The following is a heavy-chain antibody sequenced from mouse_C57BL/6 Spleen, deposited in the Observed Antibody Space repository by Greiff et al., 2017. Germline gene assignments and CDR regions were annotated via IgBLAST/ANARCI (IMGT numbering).Heavy chain of an antibody. J-gene: IGHJ4*01. CDR2: IDPNSGGT. Sequence: VKLQQPGAELVKPGASVKLSCKASGYTFTSYWMHWVKQRPGRGLEWIGRIDPNSGGTKYNEKFKSKATLTVDKPSSTAYMQLSSLTAEDSAVYYCASPLITTVVATDYAMDYWGQGTSVTVSS. V-gene: IGHV1-72*01. CDR1: GYTFTSYW. D-gene: IGHD1-1*01. CDR3: ASPLITTVVATDYAMDY.